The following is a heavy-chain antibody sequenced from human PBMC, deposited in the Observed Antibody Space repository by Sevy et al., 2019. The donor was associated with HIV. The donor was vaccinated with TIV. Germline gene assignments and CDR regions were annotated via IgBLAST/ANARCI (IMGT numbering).Heavy chain of an antibody. CDR3: ARGLASKQLRFLEWLLSAYGMDV. CDR2: ISSSSSYI. Sequence: GGSLRLSCAASGFTFSSYSMNWVRQAPGKGLEWVSSISSSSSYIYYADSVKGRFTISRDNAKNSLYLQMNSLRAEETAGYYCARGLASKQLRFLEWLLSAYGMDVWGQGTTVTVSS. D-gene: IGHD3-3*01. CDR1: GFTFSSYS. V-gene: IGHV3-21*01. J-gene: IGHJ6*02.